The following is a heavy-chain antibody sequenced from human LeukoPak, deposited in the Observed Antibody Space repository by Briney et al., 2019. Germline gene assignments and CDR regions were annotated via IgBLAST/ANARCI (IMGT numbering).Heavy chain of an antibody. J-gene: IGHJ3*02. D-gene: IGHD4-17*01. CDR1: GGTISGFY. CDR3: ARGLTTDYGAFNI. CDR2: IHYTGTV. V-gene: IGHV4-59*01. Sequence: SETLSLTCTVSGGTISGFYWSWIRQSPGRGLEWIAYIHYTGTVNYNPAHKSRATISVDMSNNQFSLELTFVTAADTAVYYCARGLTTDYGAFNIWGQGTAVSVSS.